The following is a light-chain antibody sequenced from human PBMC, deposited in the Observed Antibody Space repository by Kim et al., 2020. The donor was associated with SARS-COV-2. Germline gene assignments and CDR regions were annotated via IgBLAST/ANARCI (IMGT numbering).Light chain of an antibody. Sequence: SVALGQTATITCGGNDIGSQNVHWYQQKPGQAPVLVIYRDVNRPSGVPDRFSGSNSGNTATLTIGRAQAGDEADYFCEVWDSGTVIFGGGPQLTVL. V-gene: IGLV3-9*01. CDR2: RDV. CDR3: EVWDSGTVI. J-gene: IGLJ2*01. CDR1: DIGSQN.